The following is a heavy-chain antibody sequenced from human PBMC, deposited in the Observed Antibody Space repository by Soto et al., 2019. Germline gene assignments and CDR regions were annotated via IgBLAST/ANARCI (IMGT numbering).Heavy chain of an antibody. CDR3: ARDGENRVPTX. Sequence: SETLSLTFTVSGDSVSSHYWTWIRQPPGKGLEWIGYIYNGEGTKYNPSLRSLVSLSVDTTKNQFSLKLLSVTAADTAVYYCARDGENRVPTXWGQGTPVTPS. V-gene: IGHV4-59*02. CDR2: IYNGEGT. CDR1: GDSVSSHY. D-gene: IGHD7-27*01. J-gene: IGHJ4*02.